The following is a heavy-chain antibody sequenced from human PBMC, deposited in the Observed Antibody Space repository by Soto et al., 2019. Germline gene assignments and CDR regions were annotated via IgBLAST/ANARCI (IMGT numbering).Heavy chain of an antibody. D-gene: IGHD3-10*01. CDR2: INNDGIDT. CDR3: ARDGSMVRERWFDP. V-gene: IGHV3-74*03. J-gene: IGHJ5*02. Sequence: EVQMVESGGGVVQPGGSLRLSCAASGFTFIGYWMHWVRQGPGKGLVWVARINNDGIDTTYADSVKGRFTISRDNTKNMVYLDMNSLRADDTAVYYCARDGSMVRERWFDPWGQGTLVTVSS. CDR1: GFTFIGYW.